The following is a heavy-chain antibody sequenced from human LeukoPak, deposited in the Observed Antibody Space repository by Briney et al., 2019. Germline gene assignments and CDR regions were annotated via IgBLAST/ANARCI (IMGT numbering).Heavy chain of an antibody. V-gene: IGHV3-30*03. D-gene: IGHD5-12*01. J-gene: IGHJ6*02. CDR2: ISYDGSNK. CDR3: AGEWLHYYYYGMDV. Sequence: GGSLRLSCAASGFTFNSYGMHWVRQAPGKGLEWVAVISYDGSNKYYADSVKGRFTISRDNSENTLYLQMNSLRAEDTAVYYCAGEWLHYYYYGMDVWGQGTTVTVSS. CDR1: GFTFNSYG.